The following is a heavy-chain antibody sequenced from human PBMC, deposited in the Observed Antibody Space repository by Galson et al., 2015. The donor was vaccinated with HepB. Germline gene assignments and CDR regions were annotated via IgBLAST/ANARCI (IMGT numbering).Heavy chain of an antibody. CDR2: IYTSGST. Sequence: WIGRIYTSGSTNYNPSLKSRVTMSVDTSKNQFSLKLSSVTAADTAVYYCARGASYYYDSSGYGLSAEYFQHWGQGTLVTVSS. D-gene: IGHD3-22*01. J-gene: IGHJ1*01. CDR3: ARGASYYYDSSGYGLSAEYFQH. V-gene: IGHV4-4*07.